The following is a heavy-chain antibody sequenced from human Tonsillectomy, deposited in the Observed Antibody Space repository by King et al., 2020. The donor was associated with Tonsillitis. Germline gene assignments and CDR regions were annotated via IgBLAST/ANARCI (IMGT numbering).Heavy chain of an antibody. Sequence: VQLQESGPGLVKPSETLSLTCTVSGGSISSYYWSWIRQPPGKGLEWIGYIYYSGSTNYNPSLKSRVPISVDTSKNQFSLKLSPVTAADTAVYYCASTRSGRSYYYYMDVWGKGTTVTVSS. D-gene: IGHD3-10*01. V-gene: IGHV4-59*08. CDR2: IYYSGST. CDR1: GGSISSYY. J-gene: IGHJ6*03. CDR3: ASTRSGRSYYYYMDV.